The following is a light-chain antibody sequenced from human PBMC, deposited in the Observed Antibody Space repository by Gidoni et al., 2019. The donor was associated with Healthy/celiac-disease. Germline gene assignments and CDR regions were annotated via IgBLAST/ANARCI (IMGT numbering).Light chain of an antibody. J-gene: IGKJ2*01. CDR1: QSVLYRSNNKNY. CDR2: WAS. V-gene: IGKV4-1*01. CDR3: QQYYSTPYT. Sequence: DIVMPQSPASLAVSLGERATINCKSSQSVLYRSNNKNYLAWYQQKPGHPPKLLIYWASTRESGVPDRLSGSGSGTDFNLNISSLQAEDVAVYYCQQYYSTPYTFGQGTKLEIK.